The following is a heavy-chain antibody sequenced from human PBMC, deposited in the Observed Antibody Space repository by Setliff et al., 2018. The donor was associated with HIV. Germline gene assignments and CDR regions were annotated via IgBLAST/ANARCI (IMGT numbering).Heavy chain of an antibody. D-gene: IGHD6-19*01. Sequence: SETLSLTCAVYGGSFSAYYWSWIRQPPGKGLEWIGEINHSGSTAYNPSLKSRVTVSVDTSKNQFSLKLRSVAAADTAVYFCARAKAGAFDIWGPGTMVTVSS. V-gene: IGHV4-34*01. CDR2: INHSGST. CDR3: ARAKAGAFDI. J-gene: IGHJ3*02. CDR1: GGSFSAYY.